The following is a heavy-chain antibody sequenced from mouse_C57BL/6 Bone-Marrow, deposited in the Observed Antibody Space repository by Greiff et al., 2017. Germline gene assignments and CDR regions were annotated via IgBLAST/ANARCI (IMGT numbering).Heavy chain of an antibody. CDR3: AREDLNWDAWFAY. Sequence: EVKLMESGPELVKPGASVKISCKASGYSFTDYNMNWVKQSNGKSLEWIGVINPNYGTTSYNQKFKGKATLTVDQSSSTAYMQLNSLTSEDSAVYYCAREDLNWDAWFAYWGQGTLVTVSA. CDR1: GYSFTDYN. V-gene: IGHV1-39*01. D-gene: IGHD4-1*01. CDR2: INPNYGTT. J-gene: IGHJ3*01.